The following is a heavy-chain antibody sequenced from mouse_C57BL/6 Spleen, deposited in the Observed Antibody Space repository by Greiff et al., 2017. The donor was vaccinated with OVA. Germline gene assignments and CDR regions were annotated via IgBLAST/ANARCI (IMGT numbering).Heavy chain of an antibody. J-gene: IGHJ2*01. V-gene: IGHV1-72*01. CDR1: GYTFTSYS. CDR3: ARSDYDSSYLYYFDY. Sequence: QVQLQQPGAELVKPGASVKLSCKASGYTFTSYSMHWVKQRPGRGLEWIGRIYPNSGGTKYNEKFKSKATLTVDKPSSTAYMKLSSLTTEDSAVYYCARSDYDSSYLYYFDYWGQGTTLTVSS. CDR2: IYPNSGGT. D-gene: IGHD1-1*01.